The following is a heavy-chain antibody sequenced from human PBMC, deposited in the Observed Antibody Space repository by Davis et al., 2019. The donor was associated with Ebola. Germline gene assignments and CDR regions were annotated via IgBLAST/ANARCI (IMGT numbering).Heavy chain of an antibody. CDR2: INAGNGNT. CDR1: GYTFTSYA. CDR3: ARAAYYDFWSGYPAGMDV. D-gene: IGHD3-3*01. J-gene: IGHJ6*02. V-gene: IGHV1-3*01. Sequence: ASVTVSCKASGYTFTSYAMHWVRQAPGQRLEWMGRINAGNGNTKYSQKFQGRVTITRDTSASTAYMELSSLRSEDTAVYYCARAAYYDFWSGYPAGMDVWGQGTTVTVSS.